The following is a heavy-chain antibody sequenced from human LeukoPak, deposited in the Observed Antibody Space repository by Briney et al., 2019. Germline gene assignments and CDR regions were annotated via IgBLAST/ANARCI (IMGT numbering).Heavy chain of an antibody. Sequence: SETLSLTCSVSGYSFNSDSFWGWIRQPPGKGLEWVGTIHEGGRTFYNSSLKSRVTISIDTSKNQFSLEVNSVTAADTAVYYCARAARPTNYWFDPWGQGTLVTVSS. CDR1: GYSFNSDSF. D-gene: IGHD6-6*01. V-gene: IGHV4-38-2*02. CDR3: ARAARPTNYWFDP. J-gene: IGHJ5*02. CDR2: IHEGGRT.